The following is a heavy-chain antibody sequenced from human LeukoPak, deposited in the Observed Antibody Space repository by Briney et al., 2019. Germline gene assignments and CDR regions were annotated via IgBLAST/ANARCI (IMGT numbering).Heavy chain of an antibody. J-gene: IGHJ3*02. Sequence: GRSLRLSCAASGFTFDDYAMHWVRQAPGKGLEWVSGISWNSGSIGYADSVKGRFTISRDNAKNSLYLQMNSLRAEDTALYYCAKDGGHSSSSIWGQGTMVTASS. D-gene: IGHD6-6*01. CDR1: GFTFDDYA. CDR2: ISWNSGSI. CDR3: AKDGGHSSSSI. V-gene: IGHV3-9*01.